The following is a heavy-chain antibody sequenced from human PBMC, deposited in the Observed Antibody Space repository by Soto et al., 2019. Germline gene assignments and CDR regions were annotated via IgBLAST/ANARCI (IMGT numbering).Heavy chain of an antibody. CDR1: GDSVSSNSAA. CDR3: AREMKSGYDEDAFDI. V-gene: IGHV6-1*01. D-gene: IGHD5-12*01. J-gene: IGHJ3*02. Sequence: SRTLSLTCAISGDSVSSNSAAWNWIRQSPSRGLEWPGRTYYRSKWYNDYAVSVKSRITINPDTSKNQFSLQLNSVTPEDAAVYYCAREMKSGYDEDAFDIWGQGTMVTVSS. CDR2: TYYRSKWYN.